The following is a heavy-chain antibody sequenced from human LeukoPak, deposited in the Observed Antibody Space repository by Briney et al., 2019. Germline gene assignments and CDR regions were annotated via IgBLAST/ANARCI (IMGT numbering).Heavy chain of an antibody. CDR2: IYHSGST. CDR3: ARDCSGGSCYSELDY. D-gene: IGHD2-15*01. Sequence: SETLSLTCAVSGGSISSSNWWSWVRQPPGKGLEWIGEIYHSGSTNYNPSLKSRVTISVDTSKNQFSPKLSSVTAADTAVYYCARDCSGGSCYSELDYWGQGTLVTVSS. CDR1: GGSISSSNW. V-gene: IGHV4-4*02. J-gene: IGHJ4*02.